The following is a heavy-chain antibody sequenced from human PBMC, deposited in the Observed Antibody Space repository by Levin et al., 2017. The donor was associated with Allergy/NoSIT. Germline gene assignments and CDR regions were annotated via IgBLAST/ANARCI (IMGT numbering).Heavy chain of an antibody. CDR1: GGSISSGDYY. CDR3: ARGRRCSGGSCYKTVGWFDP. CDR2: IYYSGST. D-gene: IGHD2-15*01. Sequence: SQTLSLTCTVSGGSISSGDYYWSWIRQPPGKGLEWIGYIYYSGSTYYNPSLKSRVTISVDTSKNQFSLKLSSVTAADTAVYYCARGRRCSGGSCYKTVGWFDPWGQGTLVTVSS. V-gene: IGHV4-30-4*01. J-gene: IGHJ5*02.